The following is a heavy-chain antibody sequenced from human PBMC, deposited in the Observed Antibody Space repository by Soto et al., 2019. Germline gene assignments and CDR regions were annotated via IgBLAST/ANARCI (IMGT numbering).Heavy chain of an antibody. V-gene: IGHV1-2*02. Sequence: GASVKVSCKASGYTLTGHYMHWVRQVPGQGLEWMGWISPFSGGTNYAQKFQGRVTMTRDTSITTAYMELSSLTSDDTAVYYRVRGVDMRGYSGYGSYGMDVWGQGTTVTVSS. CDR2: ISPFSGGT. J-gene: IGHJ6*02. CDR1: GYTLTGHY. D-gene: IGHD5-12*01. CDR3: VRGVDMRGYSGYGSYGMDV.